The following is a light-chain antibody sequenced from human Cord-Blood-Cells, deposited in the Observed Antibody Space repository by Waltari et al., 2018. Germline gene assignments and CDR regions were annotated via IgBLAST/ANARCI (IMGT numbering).Light chain of an antibody. CDR2: AAS. J-gene: IGKJ4*01. Sequence: DIQMTQSPSSLSASVGDRVTITCRASQSISSYLNWYPQKPGKAHKLLIYAASSLQSGVPSRFSGSGSGTDFTLTISSLQPEDFATYDCQQSYSTPLTFGGGTKVEIK. V-gene: IGKV1-39*01. CDR1: QSISSY. CDR3: QQSYSTPLT.